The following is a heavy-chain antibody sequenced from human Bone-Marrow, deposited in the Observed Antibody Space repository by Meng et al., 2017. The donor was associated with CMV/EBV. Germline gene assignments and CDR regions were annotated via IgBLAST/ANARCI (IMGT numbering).Heavy chain of an antibody. D-gene: IGHD3-3*01. V-gene: IGHV3-11*04. CDR3: ARTLNYDFWSGYSYYFDY. CDR2: ISSSGSTI. CDR1: GFTVSSNY. J-gene: IGHJ4*02. Sequence: GESLKISCAASGFTVSSNYMSWIRQAPGKGLEWVSYISSSGSTIYYADSVKGRFTISRDNAKNSLYLQMNSLRAEDTAVYYCARTLNYDFWSGYSYYFDYWGQGTLVTVSS.